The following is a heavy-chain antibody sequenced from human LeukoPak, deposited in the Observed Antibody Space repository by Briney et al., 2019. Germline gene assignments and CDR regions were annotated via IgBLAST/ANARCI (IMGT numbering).Heavy chain of an antibody. CDR1: GYSISSGYY. CDR3: AREGVYDSSGYYYGRPGY. Sequence: SETLSLTCTVSGYSISSGYYWVWIRQPPGKGLEWIGSIYHSGSTYYNPSLKRRVTISVDTSKNQFSLKLSSVTAADTAVYYCAREGVYDSSGYYYGRPGYWGQGTLVTVSS. V-gene: IGHV4-38-2*02. CDR2: IYHSGST. J-gene: IGHJ4*02. D-gene: IGHD3-22*01.